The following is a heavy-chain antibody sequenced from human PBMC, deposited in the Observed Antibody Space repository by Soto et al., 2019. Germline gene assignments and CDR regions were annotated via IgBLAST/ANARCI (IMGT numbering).Heavy chain of an antibody. V-gene: IGHV3-21*01. CDR2: ISSSSSYI. J-gene: IGHJ4*02. CDR1: GFTFSSYS. CDR3: AREAAAAGTEGFDY. D-gene: IGHD6-13*01. Sequence: GGSLRLSCAASGFTFSSYSMNWVRQAPGKGLEWVSSISSSSSYIYYADSVKGRFTISRDNAKNSLYLQMNSLRADDTAVYYCAREAAAAGTEGFDYWGQGTLVTVS.